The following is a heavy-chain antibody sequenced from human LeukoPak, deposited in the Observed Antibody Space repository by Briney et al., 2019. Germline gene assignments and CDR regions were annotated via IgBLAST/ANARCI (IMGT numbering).Heavy chain of an antibody. D-gene: IGHD6-13*01. CDR1: GGSFTGYY. V-gene: IGHV4-34*01. CDR2: ISPRGT. CDR3: ASDSYTSIWYF. Sequence: PSETLSLSCVMYGGSFTGYYWSWIRQSPGKGLEWIGEISPRGTKYNPSLKSRVTISLDTTKNQFSLILSSVTAADAAVYFCASDSYTSIWYFWSQGTLVTVSS. J-gene: IGHJ4*02.